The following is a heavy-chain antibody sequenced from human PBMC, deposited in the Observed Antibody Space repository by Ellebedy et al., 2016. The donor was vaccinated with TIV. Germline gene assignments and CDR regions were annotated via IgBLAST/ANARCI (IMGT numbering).Heavy chain of an antibody. CDR3: VRAGGRHSTGSGFY. CDR1: GLTFSSHA. CDR2: IKEDGSEA. D-gene: IGHD2-2*01. J-gene: IGHJ4*02. Sequence: PGGSLRLSCAASGLTFSSHAMSWVRQAPGKGLEWVANIKEDGSEAYYVDSVKGRFTISRDNAKNSLYLQMSNLRAEDTAVFYCVRAGGRHSTGSGFYWGQGTRVTVST. V-gene: IGHV3-7*03.